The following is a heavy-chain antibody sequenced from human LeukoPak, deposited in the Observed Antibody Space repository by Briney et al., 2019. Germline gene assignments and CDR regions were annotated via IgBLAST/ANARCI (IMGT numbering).Heavy chain of an antibody. Sequence: PGRSLRLSCAASGFTFDDYAMHWVRQAPGKGLEWVSGISWNSGSIGYADSVKGRFTISRDNAKNSLYLQMNSLRAEDTALYYCAKDAAAAGNYFQHWGQGTLVTVSS. CDR1: GFTFDDYA. V-gene: IGHV3-9*01. J-gene: IGHJ1*01. CDR2: ISWNSGSI. CDR3: AKDAAAAGNYFQH. D-gene: IGHD6-13*01.